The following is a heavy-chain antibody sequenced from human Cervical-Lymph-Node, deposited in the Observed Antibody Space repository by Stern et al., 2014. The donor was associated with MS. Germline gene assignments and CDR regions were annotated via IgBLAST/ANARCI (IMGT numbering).Heavy chain of an antibody. Sequence: EVQLVESGGGLVQPGGSLRLSCAASGFTFSSYDMHWVRQATGKGLECGSAIGTAGDTYYPGSVKGRFTISRENAKNSLYLQMNSLRAGDTAVYYCARGRGYSYGTYYFDYWGQGTLVTVSS. CDR2: IGTAGDT. D-gene: IGHD5-18*01. CDR3: ARGRGYSYGTYYFDY. CDR1: GFTFSSYD. V-gene: IGHV3-13*01. J-gene: IGHJ4*02.